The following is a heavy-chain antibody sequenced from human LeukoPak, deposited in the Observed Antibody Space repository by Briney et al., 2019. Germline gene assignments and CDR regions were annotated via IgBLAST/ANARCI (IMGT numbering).Heavy chain of an antibody. Sequence: PSETLSLTCTVSGGSVTSGNYCWNWLRQPAGKGLEWIGRIYTNGGASYNPSLKRRVTISIDASKNQFSLKLSSVTAADTAVYYCAREPPGYWGQGILVTVSS. CDR1: GGSVTSGNYC. V-gene: IGHV4-61*02. CDR3: AREPPGY. CDR2: IYTNGGA. J-gene: IGHJ4*02.